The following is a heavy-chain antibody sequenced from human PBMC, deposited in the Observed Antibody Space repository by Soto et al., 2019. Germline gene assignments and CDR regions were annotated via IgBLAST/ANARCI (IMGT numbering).Heavy chain of an antibody. CDR3: ERGFNGSSAPYYFDY. V-gene: IGHV3-33*01. Sequence: GGSLRLSCAASGFTFSSYGMHWVRQAPGKGLEWVAVIWYDGINKYYADSVKGRFTISRDNSKNTVYLQMNSLRAEDTAVYYCERGFNGSSAPYYFDYWGLGTLVTVSS. CDR2: IWYDGINK. CDR1: GFTFSSYG. D-gene: IGHD6-6*01. J-gene: IGHJ4*02.